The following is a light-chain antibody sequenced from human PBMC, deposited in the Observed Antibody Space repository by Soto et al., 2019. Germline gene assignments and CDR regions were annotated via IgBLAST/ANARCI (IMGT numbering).Light chain of an antibody. CDR1: SGDIGSHKL. CDR2: GDT. Sequence: QSALTQPASVSGSLGQSVTISCSGTSGDIGSHKLVSWYQQHPGKAPKLLIYGDTLRPSGISNRFSGSKSGDAASLTISGLQAEDEADYYCCSFEDSLTWVFGGGTKLTVL. J-gene: IGLJ3*02. V-gene: IGLV2-23*01. CDR3: CSFEDSLTWV.